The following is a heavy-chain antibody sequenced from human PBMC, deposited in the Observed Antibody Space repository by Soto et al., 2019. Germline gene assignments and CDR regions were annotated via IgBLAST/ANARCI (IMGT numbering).Heavy chain of an antibody. CDR3: ARRFSGTGRYFDY. CDR1: GASFSGYY. CDR2: INQSGST. Sequence: QVQLQQWGAGLLKPSETLSLSCAVYGASFSGYYWNWIRQPPGKGLEWIGEINQSGSTNYSPSLKTRVTISVDTSKKQFSLRASSETATDTAVYYCARRFSGTGRYFDYWGQGTLVTVSS. D-gene: IGHD1-1*01. V-gene: IGHV4-34*02. J-gene: IGHJ4*02.